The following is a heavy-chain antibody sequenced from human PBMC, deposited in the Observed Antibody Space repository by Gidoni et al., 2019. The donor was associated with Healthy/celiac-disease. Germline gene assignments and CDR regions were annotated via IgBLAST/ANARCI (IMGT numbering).Heavy chain of an antibody. CDR3: TTDQNAWQPEEDY. D-gene: IGHD6-13*01. CDR1: GFTLSNAW. CDR2: IKSKTDGETT. Sequence: EVQLVESGGSLVKPGGSLRLSCAASGFTLSNAWMSWVRQAPGKGLEWGDRIKSKTDGETTDYAAPVKGRFTISRDDSKNTLYLQMNSLKTEDTAVYYCTTDQNAWQPEEDYWGQGTLVTVSS. V-gene: IGHV3-15*01. J-gene: IGHJ4*02.